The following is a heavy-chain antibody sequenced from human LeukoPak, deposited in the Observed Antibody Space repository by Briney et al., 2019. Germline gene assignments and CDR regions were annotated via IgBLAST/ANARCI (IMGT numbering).Heavy chain of an antibody. Sequence: PGGSLRLSCAASGFTFSSSAMSWVRQAPGKGLEWVSAISNNGGYTYYADSVQGRFTISRDNSKSTLCLQMNSLTAADTAMYFCAKASVAIPQYCNSWGQGTLVTVSS. J-gene: IGHJ5*02. D-gene: IGHD2-2*02. CDR3: AKASVAIPQYCNS. V-gene: IGHV3-23*01. CDR1: GFTFSSSA. CDR2: ISNNGGYT.